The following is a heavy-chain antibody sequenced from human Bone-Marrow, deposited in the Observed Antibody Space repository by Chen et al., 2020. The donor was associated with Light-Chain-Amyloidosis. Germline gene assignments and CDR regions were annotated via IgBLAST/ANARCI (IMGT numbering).Heavy chain of an antibody. CDR1: GGTFSSYA. J-gene: IGHJ4*02. CDR2: IIPIFGTA. Sequence: QVQLVQSGAEVKKPGSSVKVSCKASGGTFSSYAISWVRQAPGQGLELMGGIIPIFGTANYAQKFQGRVTITADQSTSTAYRELSSLRSEDTAVYYCARGKYSSTVNKSRYYFDYWGQGTLVTVSS. CDR3: ARGKYSSTVNKSRYYFDY. D-gene: IGHD6-13*01. V-gene: IGHV1-69*01.